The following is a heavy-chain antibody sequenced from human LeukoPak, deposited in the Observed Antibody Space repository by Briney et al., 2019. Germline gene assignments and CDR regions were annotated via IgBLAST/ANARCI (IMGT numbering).Heavy chain of an antibody. CDR2: IIPIFGTA. V-gene: IGHV1-69*13. D-gene: IGHD5-12*01. Sequence: GASVKVSCKASGYTFTGYYMHWVRQAPGQGLEWMGGIIPIFGTANYAQKFQGRVTITADESTSTAYMELSSLRSEDTAVYYCARDLVVVATDYYYYGMDVWGQGTTVTVSS. CDR3: ARDLVVVATDYYYYGMDV. J-gene: IGHJ6*02. CDR1: GYTFTGYY.